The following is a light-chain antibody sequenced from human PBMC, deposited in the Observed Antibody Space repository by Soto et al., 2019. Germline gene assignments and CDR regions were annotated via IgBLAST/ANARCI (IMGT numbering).Light chain of an antibody. CDR3: QQYYSYPPIT. V-gene: IGKV1-9*01. CDR1: PAIASF. CDR2: AAS. J-gene: IGKJ5*01. Sequence: IQLTQSPSSLSASVGDRVTITCRATPAIASFLAWYQQKPGKAPKLLIYAASTLQSGVPSRFSGSGSGTDFTLTISCLQSEDFATYYCQQYYSYPPITFGQGTRLEIK.